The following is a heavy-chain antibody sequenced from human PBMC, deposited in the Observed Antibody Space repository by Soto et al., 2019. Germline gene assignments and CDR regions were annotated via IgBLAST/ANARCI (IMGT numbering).Heavy chain of an antibody. CDR1: GYTFTSYA. D-gene: IGHD2-2*01. V-gene: IGHV1-3*01. CDR2: INAGNGNT. Sequence: ASVKVSCKASGYTFTSYAMHWVRQAPGQRLEWMGWINAGNGNTKYSQKFQGRVTITRDTSASTAYMELSSLRSEDTAVYYCARAPPIDIVVVPTGYFDYWGQGTLVTVSS. CDR3: ARAPPIDIVVVPTGYFDY. J-gene: IGHJ4*02.